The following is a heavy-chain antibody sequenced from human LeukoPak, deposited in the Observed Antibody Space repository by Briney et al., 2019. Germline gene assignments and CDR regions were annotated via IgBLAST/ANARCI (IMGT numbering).Heavy chain of an antibody. CDR3: ATPLTMVRGVLPTV. CDR2: FDPEDGET. V-gene: IGHV1-24*01. J-gene: IGHJ4*02. CDR1: GYTLTELS. Sequence: ASVKVSCKVSGYTLTELSMHWVRQAPGKGLEWMGGFDPEDGETIYAQKFQGRVTMTEDTSTDTAYMELSSLRSEDTAVYYCATPLTMVRGVLPTVWGQGTLLTVSS. D-gene: IGHD3-10*01.